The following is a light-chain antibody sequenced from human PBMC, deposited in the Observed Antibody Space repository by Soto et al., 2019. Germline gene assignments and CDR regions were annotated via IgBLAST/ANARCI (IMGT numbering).Light chain of an antibody. CDR2: DAS. CDR3: QQYKNWPRT. CDR1: QSVGGTF. Sequence: IVLTQSPDTLCLSPGERATISGRARQSVGGTFLAWYQQKGGQAPRLLIYDASNRATGIPARFSGSGSGTDFILTISSLEPEDFAVYYCQQYKNWPRTFGRGTKVDI. V-gene: IGKV3-11*01. J-gene: IGKJ4*02.